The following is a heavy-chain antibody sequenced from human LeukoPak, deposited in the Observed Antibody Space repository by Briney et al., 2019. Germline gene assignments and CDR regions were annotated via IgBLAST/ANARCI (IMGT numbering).Heavy chain of an antibody. CDR2: ISSSSYI. V-gene: IGHV3-21*01. J-gene: IGHJ3*02. D-gene: IGHD5-12*01. CDR1: GFTFSSYS. CDR3: ARARWLQLGAFDI. Sequence: GRSLRLSCAASGFTFSSYSMNWVRQAPGKGLEWVSSISSSSYIYYADSVKGRFTISRDNAKNSLYLQMNSLRAEDTAVYYCARARWLQLGAFDIWGQGTMVTVSS.